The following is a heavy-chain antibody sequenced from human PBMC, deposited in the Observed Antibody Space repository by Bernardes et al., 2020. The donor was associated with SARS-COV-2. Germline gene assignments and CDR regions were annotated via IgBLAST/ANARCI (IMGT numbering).Heavy chain of an antibody. J-gene: IGHJ4*02. V-gene: IGHV3-64D*06. CDR2: ISSNGDST. Sequence: GGSLRLSCSASGFTFSSSAMHWVRQAPGKGLQYVSAISSNGDSTYYADSVKGRSTISRDNSKNTVYLQMSSLRAEDTATYYCVKDSSLSALDYWGQGTLVTVSS. CDR1: GFTFSSSA. CDR3: VKDSSLSALDY. D-gene: IGHD2-2*01.